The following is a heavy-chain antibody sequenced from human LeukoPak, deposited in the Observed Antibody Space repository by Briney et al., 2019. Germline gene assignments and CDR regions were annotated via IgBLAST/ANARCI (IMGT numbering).Heavy chain of an antibody. CDR2: IGIDSGNT. Sequence: LAGGSLRLSCAASGFTFSSYAMTWVRQAPGKGLEWISYIGIDSGNTNYADSVKGRFTISGDKAKNSLYLQMNSLRVEDTAVYYCARDYKYAFDNWGQGTLVTVSS. CDR3: ARDYKYAFDN. D-gene: IGHD5-24*01. CDR1: GFTFSSYA. V-gene: IGHV3-48*01. J-gene: IGHJ4*02.